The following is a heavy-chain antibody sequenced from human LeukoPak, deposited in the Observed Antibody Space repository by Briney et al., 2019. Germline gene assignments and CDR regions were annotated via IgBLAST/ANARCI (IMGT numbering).Heavy chain of an antibody. Sequence: GESLKISCKGSGFTFSTYSFAWVRQMPGKGLEWMGVIYAGDSSTRYSPSFQGQVTISVDKSISTAYLQWSSLKASDSAIYYCARNSCYASWGQGTLVTVSS. CDR3: ARNSCYAS. CDR1: GFTFSTYS. CDR2: IYAGDSST. V-gene: IGHV5-51*01. J-gene: IGHJ4*02. D-gene: IGHD3-16*01.